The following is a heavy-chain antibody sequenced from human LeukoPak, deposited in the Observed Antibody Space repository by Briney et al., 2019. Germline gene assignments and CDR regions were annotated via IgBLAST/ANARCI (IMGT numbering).Heavy chain of an antibody. V-gene: IGHV3-23*01. Sequence: GGSLRLSCAASGFTFSSYAMSWVRQAPGKGLEWVSAISGSGGSTYYADSVKGRFTISRDNSKNTLYLQINSLRAEDTAVYYCARGGRSTVFYGDYGLYAFDIWGQGTKVTVSS. CDR1: GFTFSSYA. CDR3: ARGGRSTVFYGDYGLYAFDI. CDR2: ISGSGGST. J-gene: IGHJ3*02. D-gene: IGHD4-17*01.